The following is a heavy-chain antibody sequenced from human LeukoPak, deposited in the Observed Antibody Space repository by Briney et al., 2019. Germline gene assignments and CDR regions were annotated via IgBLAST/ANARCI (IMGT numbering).Heavy chain of an antibody. V-gene: IGHV3-30-3*01. J-gene: IGHJ4*02. CDR1: GFTFSSYA. Sequence: PGGSLRLSCAASGFTFSSYAMHWVRQAPGKGLEWVAVISYDGSNKYYADSVKGRFTISRDNSKNTLYLQMNSLRAVDTAVYYCARAGIQLWLLPYYFDYWGQGTLVTVSS. D-gene: IGHD5-18*01. CDR3: ARAGIQLWLLPYYFDY. CDR2: ISYDGSNK.